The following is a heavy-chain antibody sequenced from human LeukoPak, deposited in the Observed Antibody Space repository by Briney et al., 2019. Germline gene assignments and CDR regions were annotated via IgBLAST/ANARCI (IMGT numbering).Heavy chain of an antibody. CDR2: IGISSGNT. V-gene: IGHV3-48*01. D-gene: IGHD5-24*01. J-gene: IGHJ4*02. CDR1: GFTFSDYS. CDR3: ARDYKYAFDN. Sequence: PGGSLRLSCAASGFTFSDYSMNWVRQAPGEGLEWISYIGISSGNTKYADSVKGRFTISGDKAKNSLYLQMNSLRVEDTAVYYCARDYKYAFDNWGQGTLVTVSS.